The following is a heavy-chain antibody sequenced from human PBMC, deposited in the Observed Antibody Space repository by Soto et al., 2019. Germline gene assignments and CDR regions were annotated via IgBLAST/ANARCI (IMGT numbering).Heavy chain of an antibody. J-gene: IGHJ6*02. CDR2: IYYSGST. D-gene: IGHD6-13*01. V-gene: IGHV4-30-4*01. CDR1: GGSISSGDYY. Sequence: SETLSLTCTVSGGSISSGDYYWSRIRQPPGKALEWIGYIYYSGSTYYSPSLKSRVSISVDTSKNQFSLKLTSVTAADTAVYYCARVEQYLVRGYYYYGVDVWGQGTTVTVSS. CDR3: ARVEQYLVRGYYYYGVDV.